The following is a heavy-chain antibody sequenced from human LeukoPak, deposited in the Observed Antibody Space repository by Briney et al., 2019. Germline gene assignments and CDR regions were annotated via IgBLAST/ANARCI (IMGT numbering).Heavy chain of an antibody. J-gene: IGHJ5*02. Sequence: GRSLRLSCAASGFTFSSYAMSWVRQAPGKGLEWVSAISGSGCSTYYADSVKGRFTISRDNSKDPLYLQVNSLNAEDPAVYYCVKDLGMDYGDYCWFDPWGQGTLVSVSS. CDR3: VKDLGMDYGDYCWFDP. V-gene: IGHV3-23*01. CDR2: ISGSGCST. D-gene: IGHD4-17*01. CDR1: GFTFSSYA.